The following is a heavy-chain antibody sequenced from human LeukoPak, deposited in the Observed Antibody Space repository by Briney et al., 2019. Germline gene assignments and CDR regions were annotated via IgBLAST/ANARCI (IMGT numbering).Heavy chain of an antibody. D-gene: IGHD3-3*01. CDR3: ARRGDFWSGYPYYMDV. V-gene: IGHV4-30-2*01. Sequence: SETLSLTCTVSGGSISSGGYYWSWIRQPPGKGLEWIGYIYHSGSTYYNPSLKSRVTISVDRSKNQFSLKLSSVTAADTAVYYCARRGDFWSGYPYYMDVWGKGTTVTVSS. CDR2: IYHSGST. J-gene: IGHJ6*03. CDR1: GGSISSGGYY.